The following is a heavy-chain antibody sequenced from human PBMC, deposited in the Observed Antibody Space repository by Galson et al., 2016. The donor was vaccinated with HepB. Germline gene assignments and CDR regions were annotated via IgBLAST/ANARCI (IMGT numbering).Heavy chain of an antibody. D-gene: IGHD3-16*01. Sequence: SVKVSCKASGGTFSSYTISWVRQAPRQGLEWMGRIIPMLGLTTYAQKFQGRVTTIADKLTRTAYMELNSLRSEDTGVYYCTRDLGEMWGYYYMDVWGKGTTVTVSS. J-gene: IGHJ6*03. CDR1: GGTFSSYT. CDR2: IIPMLGLT. CDR3: TRDLGEMWGYYYMDV. V-gene: IGHV1-69*04.